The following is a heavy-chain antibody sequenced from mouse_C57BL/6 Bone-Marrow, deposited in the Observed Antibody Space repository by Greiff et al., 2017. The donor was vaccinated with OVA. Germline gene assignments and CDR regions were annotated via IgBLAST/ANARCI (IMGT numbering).Heavy chain of an antibody. Sequence: EVKLVESGGDLVKPGGSLKLSCAASGFTFSSYGMSWVRQTPDKRLEWVATISSGGSYTYYPDSVKGRFTISRDNAKNTLYLQMSSLKSEDTAMYYGARGFYAMDYWGQGTSVTVSS. CDR3: ARGFYAMDY. CDR2: ISSGGSYT. J-gene: IGHJ4*01. V-gene: IGHV5-6*01. CDR1: GFTFSSYG.